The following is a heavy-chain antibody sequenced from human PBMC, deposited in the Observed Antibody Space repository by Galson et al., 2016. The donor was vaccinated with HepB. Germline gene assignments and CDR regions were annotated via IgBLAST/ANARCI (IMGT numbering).Heavy chain of an antibody. CDR3: ARPGRYGSGNYDIDY. D-gene: IGHD3-10*01. J-gene: IGHJ4*02. V-gene: IGHV4-39*01. CDR1: GGSISSSDYY. CDR2: VYYSGST. Sequence: SETLSLTCTVSGGSISSSDYYWGWIRQPPGKGLEWIGNVYYSGSTYYNPSLKSQVTISVDTSKNQFSLKLSSVTAADTAVYYCARPGRYGSGNYDIDYWGQGTLVTVSS.